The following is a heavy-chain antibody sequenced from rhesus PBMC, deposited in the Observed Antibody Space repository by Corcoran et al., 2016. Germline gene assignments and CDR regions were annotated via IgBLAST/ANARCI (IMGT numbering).Heavy chain of an antibody. CDR3: MKNTGHSGHAYDY. D-gene: IGHD5-30*01. CDR2: IFGTSGYS. CDR1: GFSANIYY. V-gene: IGHV4-80*01. J-gene: IGHJ4*01. Sequence: QVQLQESGQGLVKPPATLSLTCAVSGFSANIYYWSWVRRSPGKGMEWIGEIFGTSGYSFYNPSLVSRVTISKDASKNQFSLRLSSVTAADTAVYYCMKNTGHSGHAYDYWGQGILVTVSS.